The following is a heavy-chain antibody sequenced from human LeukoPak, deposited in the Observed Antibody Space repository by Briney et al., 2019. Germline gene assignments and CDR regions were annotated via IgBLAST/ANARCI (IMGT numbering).Heavy chain of an antibody. CDR1: GGSFSGYY. V-gene: IGHV4-34*01. CDR3: ARQINGYYGDYGT. J-gene: IGHJ4*02. Sequence: TSETLSLTCAVYGGSFSGYYWSWIRQPPGKGLEWIGEINHSGSTNYNPSLKSRVTISVDTSKNQFSLKLSSVAAADTAVYYCARQINGYYGDYGTWGQGTLVTVSS. CDR2: INHSGST. D-gene: IGHD4-17*01.